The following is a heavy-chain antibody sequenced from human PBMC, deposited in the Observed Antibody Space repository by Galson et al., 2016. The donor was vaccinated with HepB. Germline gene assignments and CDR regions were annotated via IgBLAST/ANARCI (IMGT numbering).Heavy chain of an antibody. CDR2: LSPSGTST. CDR1: RFTLSSYG. CDR3: ARDQRWLQFGKDAFDL. D-gene: IGHD5-24*01. V-gene: IGHV3-23*01. Sequence: SLRLSCAASRFTLSSYGMSWVRQAPGKGLEWVSGLSPSGTSTHYADSVKGRFSISRDNSKTTLYLQMNSLRVEDTALYYCARDQRWLQFGKDAFDLWGQGTVVIVSS. J-gene: IGHJ3*01.